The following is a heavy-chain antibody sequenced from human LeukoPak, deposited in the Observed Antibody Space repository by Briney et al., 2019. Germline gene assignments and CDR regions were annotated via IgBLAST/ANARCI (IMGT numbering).Heavy chain of an antibody. CDR2: IYYAGST. D-gene: IGHD6-19*01. CDR1: GGSINISGYF. CDR3: ARQIGSSGPDC. J-gene: IGHJ4*02. V-gene: IGHV4-39*01. Sequence: SETLSLTCSVSGGSINISGYFWSWVRQPPGKGLEWIGSIYYAGSTYYNPSLKSRVTVSKDTSRNQFALRLSSVTAADTAVYYCARQIGSSGPDCWGQGTLVTVSS.